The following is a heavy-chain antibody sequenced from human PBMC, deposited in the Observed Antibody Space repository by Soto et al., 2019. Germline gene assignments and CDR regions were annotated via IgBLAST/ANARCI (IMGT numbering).Heavy chain of an antibody. D-gene: IGHD4-17*01. J-gene: IGHJ4*02. CDR2: IYYSGST. Sequence: SETRSLTCTVSGGSISSSSYYWGWIRQPPGKGLEWIATIYYSGSTYYNPSLKSRVTISVDTSKNQFSLKLSSVTAADTAVYYCARLGGDYTYYFDYWGQGTQVTVSS. CDR1: GGSISSSSYY. CDR3: ARLGGDYTYYFDY. V-gene: IGHV4-39*01.